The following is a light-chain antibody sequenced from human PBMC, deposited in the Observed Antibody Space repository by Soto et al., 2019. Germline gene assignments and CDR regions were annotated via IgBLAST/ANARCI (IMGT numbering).Light chain of an antibody. J-gene: IGKJ1*01. Sequence: DIQMTQSPSTLSASVGGRVTITFRASQSISVWLAWYQQKPGKAPKPLIYKASSLESGVPSRFSGSGSGTEFTRNISSLQPDDFATYFGPQYHSFSRTFGPGTRV. CDR1: QSISVW. CDR2: KAS. V-gene: IGKV1-5*03. CDR3: PQYHSFSRT.